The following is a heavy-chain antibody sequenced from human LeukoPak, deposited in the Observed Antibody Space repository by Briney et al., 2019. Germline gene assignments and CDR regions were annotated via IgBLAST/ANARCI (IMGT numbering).Heavy chain of an antibody. CDR3: ARDQGRITIFGVVISGRYFDY. J-gene: IGHJ4*02. CDR1: GYTFTGYY. D-gene: IGHD3-3*01. V-gene: IGHV1-2*02. Sequence: ASVKVSCKASGYTFTGYYVHWVRQAPGQGLEWMGWINPNSGGTNYAQKFQGRVTMTRDTSISTAYMELSRLRSDDTAVYYCARDQGRITIFGVVISGRYFDYWGQGTLVTVSS. CDR2: INPNSGGT.